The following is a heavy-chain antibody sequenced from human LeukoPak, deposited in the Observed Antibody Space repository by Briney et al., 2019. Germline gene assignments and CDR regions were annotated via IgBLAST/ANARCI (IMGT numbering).Heavy chain of an antibody. D-gene: IGHD4-11*01. CDR1: GGSISSYY. V-gene: IGHV4-59*12. CDR2: IYYSGST. CDR3: ARGHSNYFYYYYGMDV. Sequence: SETLSLTCTVSGGSISSYYWSWIRQPPGKGLEWIGYIYYSGSTNYNPSLKSRVTISVDTSKNQFSLKLSSVTAADTAVYYCARGHSNYFYYYYGMDVWGQGTTVAVSS. J-gene: IGHJ6*02.